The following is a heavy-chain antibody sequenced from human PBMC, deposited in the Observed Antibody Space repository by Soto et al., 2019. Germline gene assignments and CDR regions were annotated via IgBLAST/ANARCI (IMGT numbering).Heavy chain of an antibody. CDR1: GGTFSSYA. CDR3: ARDRDIVVVPAAQYYYYGMDV. CDR2: IIPIFGTA. V-gene: IGHV1-69*01. D-gene: IGHD2-2*01. Sequence: QVQLVQSGAEVKKPGSSVKVSCKASGGTFSSYAISWVRQAPGQGLEWMGGIIPIFGTANYAQKFQGRVTITADESTITAYMELSSLRSEDTAVYYCARDRDIVVVPAAQYYYYGMDVWGQGTTVTVSS. J-gene: IGHJ6*02.